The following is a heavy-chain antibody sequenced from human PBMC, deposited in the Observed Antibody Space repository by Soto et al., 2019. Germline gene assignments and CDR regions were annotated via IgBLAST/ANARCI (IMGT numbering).Heavy chain of an antibody. CDR1: GFTFRSYA. CDR3: AKSSNYVNYYGMDV. Sequence: EVQLLESGGGLVQPGGSLRLSCAASGFTFRSYAMSWVRQAPGKGLEWVSAISGSGGSTYYADSVKGRFTISRDNSKNTLYLQMNSLRAEDTAVYYCAKSSNYVNYYGMDVWGQGTTVTVSS. CDR2: ISGSGGST. V-gene: IGHV3-23*01. J-gene: IGHJ6*02. D-gene: IGHD4-4*01.